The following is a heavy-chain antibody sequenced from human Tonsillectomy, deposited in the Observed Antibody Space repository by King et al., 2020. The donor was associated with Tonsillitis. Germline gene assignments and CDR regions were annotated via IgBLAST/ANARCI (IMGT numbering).Heavy chain of an antibody. CDR2: ISSSSSYI. J-gene: IGHJ5*02. CDR3: SRDDYSDVS. V-gene: IGHV3-21*01. D-gene: IGHD3-22*01. CDR1: GFTFSSYS. Sequence: VQLVESGGGLVKPGGSLRLSCAASGFTFSSYSMNWVRQAPGKGREWVSSISSSSSYIFYADSVKGRSTISRDNAKNSLYLQMNSLRPEDTAVYFCSRDDYSDVSWGQGTLVTVSS.